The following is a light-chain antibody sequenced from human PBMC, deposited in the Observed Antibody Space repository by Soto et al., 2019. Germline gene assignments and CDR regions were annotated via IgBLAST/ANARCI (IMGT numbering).Light chain of an antibody. CDR3: QQYYNTPALT. CDR2: WAS. J-gene: IGKJ4*01. CDR1: QSVLYSSNNKNY. V-gene: IGKV4-1*01. Sequence: DIVMTPSPDSLAVSLGERATINCKSSQSVLYSSNNKNYSAWYQQKPGQPPKLLIYWASTRESGVPDRFSGSGSGTDFTLTISSLQAEDVAVYYCQQYYNTPALTFDGGTKVEIK.